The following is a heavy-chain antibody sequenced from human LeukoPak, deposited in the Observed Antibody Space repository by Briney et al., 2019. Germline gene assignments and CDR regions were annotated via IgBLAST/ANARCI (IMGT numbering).Heavy chain of an antibody. CDR3: ASASSHRIAAGGDY. Sequence: GGSLRLSCAASGSTFSNYWMHWVRQTPGKGLVWVSRINSDGSSRNYADSVKGRFTISRDNAKNTLYLQMNSLRAEDTAVYYCASASSHRIAAGGDYWGQGTLVTVSS. CDR1: GSTFSNYW. V-gene: IGHV3-74*01. D-gene: IGHD6-13*01. J-gene: IGHJ4*02. CDR2: INSDGSSR.